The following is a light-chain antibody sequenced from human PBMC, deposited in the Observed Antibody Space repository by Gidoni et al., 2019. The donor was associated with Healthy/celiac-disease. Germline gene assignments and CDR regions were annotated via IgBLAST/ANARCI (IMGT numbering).Light chain of an antibody. CDR1: QSISSG. CDR2: KAS. Sequence: DIQMTQSPSTLSASVGDRVTSTCRASQSISSGLAWYQQKPGKAPKLLIYKASSLESGVPSRFSGSGSGTEFPLTISSLQPDDFATYYCQQYNSYSSRTFGQGTKVEIK. V-gene: IGKV1-5*03. CDR3: QQYNSYSSRT. J-gene: IGKJ1*01.